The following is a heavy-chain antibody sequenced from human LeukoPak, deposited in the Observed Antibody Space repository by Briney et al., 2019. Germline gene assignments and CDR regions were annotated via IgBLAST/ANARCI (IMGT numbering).Heavy chain of an antibody. Sequence: SETLSLTWSVSGVSTSSYYWTWIRQPPGKGLEWIGYIYYSGSTNYNPSLKSRVTISVDTSTTQLSLKLSSVTTADTIVYCLSRENTIVRGAFGAFDIWGQGTMVTVSS. D-gene: IGHD3-10*01. V-gene: IGHV4-59*01. J-gene: IGHJ3*02. CDR2: IYYSGST. CDR1: GVSTSSYY. CDR3: SRENTIVRGAFGAFDI.